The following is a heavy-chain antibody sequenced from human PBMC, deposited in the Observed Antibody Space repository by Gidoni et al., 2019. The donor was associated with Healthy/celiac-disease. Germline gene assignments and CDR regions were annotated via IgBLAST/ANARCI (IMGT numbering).Heavy chain of an antibody. J-gene: IGHJ4*02. CDR1: GLPFDYYA. D-gene: IGHD6-13*01. V-gene: IGHV3-9*01. CDR2: ISWNSGSI. Sequence: EVQLVESGGGLVQTGRSLRLSCAASGLPFDYYAMHWVRQAPGKGLEWVSGISWNSGSIGYADSVKGRFTISRDNAKNSLYLQMNSLRAEDTALYYCAKAQGGSSWYFFDYWGQGTLVTVSS. CDR3: AKAQGGSSWYFFDY.